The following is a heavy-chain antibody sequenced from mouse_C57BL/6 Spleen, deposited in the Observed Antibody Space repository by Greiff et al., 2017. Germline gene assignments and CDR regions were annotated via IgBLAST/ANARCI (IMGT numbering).Heavy chain of an antibody. V-gene: IGHV5-9-1*02. CDR3: TREYYGSSY. Sequence: EVKLMESGEGLVKPGGSLKLSCAASGFTFSSYAMSWVRQTPETRLEWVAYISSGGDYIYYADTVKGRFTISRDNARNTLYLQMSSLKSEDTARYNCTREYYGSSYWGQGTTLTVSS. D-gene: IGHD1-1*01. J-gene: IGHJ2*01. CDR1: GFTFSSYA. CDR2: ISSGGDYI.